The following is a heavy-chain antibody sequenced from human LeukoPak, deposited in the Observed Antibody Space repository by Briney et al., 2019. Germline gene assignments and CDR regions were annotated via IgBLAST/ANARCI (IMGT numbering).Heavy chain of an antibody. V-gene: IGHV3-11*01. CDR2: ISSSGSTI. J-gene: IGHJ4*02. Sequence: PGGSLRLSYAASGFTFSDYYMSWICQAPGKGLEWVSYISSSGSTIYYADSVKGRFTISRDNAKNSLYLQMNSLRAEDTAVYYCASTEMYYDILTGFYFDYWGQGTLVTVSS. CDR3: ASTEMYYDILTGFYFDY. CDR1: GFTFSDYY. D-gene: IGHD3-9*01.